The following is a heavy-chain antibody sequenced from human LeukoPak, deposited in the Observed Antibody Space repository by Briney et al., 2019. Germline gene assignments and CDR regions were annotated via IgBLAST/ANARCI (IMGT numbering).Heavy chain of an antibody. V-gene: IGHV4-59*01. CDR3: ARRLAVAGSNYYFDY. D-gene: IGHD6-19*01. CDR1: GASINSYF. J-gene: IGHJ4*02. CDR2: IYYSGST. Sequence: SETLSLTCTVSGASINSYFWSWIRQPPGKGLEWIGYIYYSGSTNYNPSLKSRVTISADTSKNQFSLKLSYVTAADTAVYYCARRLAVAGSNYYFDYWGQGTLVTVSS.